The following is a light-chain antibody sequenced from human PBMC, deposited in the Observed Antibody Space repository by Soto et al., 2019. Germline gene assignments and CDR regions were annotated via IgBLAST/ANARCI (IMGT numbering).Light chain of an antibody. Sequence: EIVLTQSPGTLSLSPGERATLSCRASQSVSSSYLAWYQQKPGQAPRLLIYGASSRATGIPDRFSGSGSGTDVTLTISRLEPEDFAVYYCKQYVSSPETFGQGTKLEIK. CDR1: QSVSSSY. V-gene: IGKV3-20*01. CDR2: GAS. CDR3: KQYVSSPET. J-gene: IGKJ2*01.